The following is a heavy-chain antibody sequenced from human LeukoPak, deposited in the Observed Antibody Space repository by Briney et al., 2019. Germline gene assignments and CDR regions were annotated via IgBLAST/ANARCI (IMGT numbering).Heavy chain of an antibody. CDR2: IYSGGTT. Sequence: GGSLRLSCAASGFSVSSNFMSWVRQAPGKGLEWVSVIYSGGTTYYADSVKGRFTISRDNSKDTLSLQMNSLRAEDTAVYYCARDGYGNNYMDVWGKGTTVTVSS. J-gene: IGHJ6*03. V-gene: IGHV3-53*01. CDR1: GFSVSSNF. D-gene: IGHD1/OR15-1a*01. CDR3: ARDGYGNNYMDV.